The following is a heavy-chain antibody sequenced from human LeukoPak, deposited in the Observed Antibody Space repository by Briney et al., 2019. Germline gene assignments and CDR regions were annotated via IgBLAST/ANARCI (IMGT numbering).Heavy chain of an antibody. V-gene: IGHV3-9*01. CDR2: ISWNSGSI. D-gene: IGHD2-15*01. Sequence: GGSLRLSCAASGFTFDDYAMHWVRQAPGKGLEWVSGISWNSGSIGYADSVKGRFTISRDNAKYSLYLQMNSLRAEDTALYYCARGCSGGSCYPYYFDYWGQGTLVTVSS. CDR3: ARGCSGGSCYPYYFDY. J-gene: IGHJ4*02. CDR1: GFTFDDYA.